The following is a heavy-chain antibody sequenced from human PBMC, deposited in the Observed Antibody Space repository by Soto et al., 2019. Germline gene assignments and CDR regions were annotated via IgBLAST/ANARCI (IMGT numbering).Heavy chain of an antibody. Sequence: GWDLRLSCEHSVFTFSRYAMSWFRQAPWKVLEWVSAISGSGGSTYYADSVKGRFTISRDNSKNTLYLQMNSLRAEDTAVYYCAKVSQRWLQLSDFDYWGQGTLLTVSS. V-gene: IGHV3-23*01. CDR2: ISGSGGST. J-gene: IGHJ4*02. CDR1: VFTFSRYA. D-gene: IGHD5-12*01. CDR3: AKVSQRWLQLSDFDY.